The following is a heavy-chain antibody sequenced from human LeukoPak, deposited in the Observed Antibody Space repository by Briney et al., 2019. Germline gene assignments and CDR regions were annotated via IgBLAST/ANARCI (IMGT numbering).Heavy chain of an antibody. V-gene: IGHV4-39*02. J-gene: IGHJ4*02. CDR2: IDNSGST. CDR3: ASQSSSSWYSVNYFDY. Sequence: SETLSLTCTVSGGSISSSSYNWGWVRQPLGKGLEGIGSIDNSGSTYYNPSLKSRVTISVDTSKDHLSLKLSSVTAADTAVYYCASQSSSSWYSVNYFDYWGQGTLLTVSS. D-gene: IGHD6-13*01. CDR1: GGSISSSSYN.